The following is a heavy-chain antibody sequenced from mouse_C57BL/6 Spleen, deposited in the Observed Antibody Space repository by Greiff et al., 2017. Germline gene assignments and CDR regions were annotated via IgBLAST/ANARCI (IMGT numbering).Heavy chain of an antibody. CDR2: IYPSGSAT. D-gene: IGHD4-1*02. J-gene: IGHJ2*01. Sequence: QVQLQQPGAELVRPGSSVKLSCKASGYTFTSYWMDWVKQRPGQGLAWIGNIYPSGSATHYNQTFKDKATMSVAKSYSTPYIQLSSLTSEDSAVFDCARKKVDPTGTFDYWGQGTTLTVSS. CDR3: ARKKVDPTGTFDY. CDR1: GYTFTSYW. V-gene: IGHV1-61*01.